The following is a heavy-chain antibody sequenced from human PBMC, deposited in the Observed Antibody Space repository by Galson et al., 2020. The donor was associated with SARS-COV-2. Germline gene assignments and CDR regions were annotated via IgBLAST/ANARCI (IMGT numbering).Heavy chain of an antibody. CDR3: ARGLIAAAGLFNYYYYGMDV. CDR2: INHSGST. D-gene: IGHD6-13*01. J-gene: IGHJ6*02. V-gene: IGHV4-34*01. CDR1: GGSFSGYY. Sequence: SETLSLTCAVYGGSFSGYYWSWIRQPPGKGLEWIGEINHSGSTNYNPSLKSRVPISVDTSKNQFSLKLSSVTAADTAVYYCARGLIAAAGLFNYYYYGMDVWGQGTTVTVSS.